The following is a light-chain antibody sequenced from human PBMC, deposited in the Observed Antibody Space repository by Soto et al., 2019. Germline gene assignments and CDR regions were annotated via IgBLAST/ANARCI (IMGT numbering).Light chain of an antibody. CDR1: SSDIGSYPY. Sequence: QSALTQPASVSGSPGQSITISCTGTSSDIGSYPYVSWYQQHPGKVPKLMIYEVDNRPSGVSNRFSGSKSGNTASLTISGLQAEDEADYYCSSYTITTTPVVFGGGTKLTVL. J-gene: IGLJ2*01. CDR3: SSYTITTTPVV. V-gene: IGLV2-14*01. CDR2: EVD.